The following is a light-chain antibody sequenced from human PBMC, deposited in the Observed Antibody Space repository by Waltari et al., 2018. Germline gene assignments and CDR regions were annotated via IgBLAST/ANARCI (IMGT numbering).Light chain of an antibody. V-gene: IGKV3-15*01. J-gene: IGKJ3*01. Sequence: EIVLTQTPATLSVSPGDTATPSCRASQSVSINLAWYQQKPGQAPRLLIYGASTRATGIPARFSGSGSGTEFTLTISSLQSEDFAVYYCQQYNNWPFTFGPGTKVDIK. CDR2: GAS. CDR3: QQYNNWPFT. CDR1: QSVSIN.